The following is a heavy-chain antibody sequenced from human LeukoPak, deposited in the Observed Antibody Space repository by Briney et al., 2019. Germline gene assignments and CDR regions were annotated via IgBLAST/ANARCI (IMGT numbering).Heavy chain of an antibody. J-gene: IGHJ5*02. D-gene: IGHD3-22*01. CDR1: GGSISSSSYY. V-gene: IGHV4-39*01. Sequence: PSETLSLTCTVSGGSISSSSYYWGWIRQPPGKGLEWIGSIYYSGSTYYNPSLKSRVTISVDTSKNQFSLKLSSVTAADTAVYYCARQPTYDTGFDPRGQGTLVTVSS. CDR2: IYYSGST. CDR3: ARQPTYDTGFDP.